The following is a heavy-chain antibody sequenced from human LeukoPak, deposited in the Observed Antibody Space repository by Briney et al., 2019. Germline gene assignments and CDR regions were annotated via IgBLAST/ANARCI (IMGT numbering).Heavy chain of an antibody. CDR1: GVSISSFH. CDR3: ARDGYYDSSGYSYFDY. V-gene: IGHV4-4*07. J-gene: IGHJ4*02. CDR2: VHTSGPS. D-gene: IGHD3-22*01. Sequence: SETLSLTCTVSGVSISSFHWRWTRQPAGKGLEWIGRVHTSGPSNYNLSLESRVTMSGDTSKNQFSLSLSSVTAADTAVYYCARDGYYDSSGYSYFDYWGQGTLVTVSA.